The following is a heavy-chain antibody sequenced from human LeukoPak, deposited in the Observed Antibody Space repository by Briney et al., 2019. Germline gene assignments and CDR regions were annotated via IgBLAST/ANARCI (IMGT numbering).Heavy chain of an antibody. J-gene: IGHJ4*02. V-gene: IGHV3-48*04. Sequence: GGSLRLSCAASGFTFSSYSMNWVRQAPGKGLEWVSFISSSSSTIYYADSVKGRFTISRDNAKNSLYLQMNSLRAEDTAVYYCARDRGGSYSAIDYWVQGTLVTVSS. CDR3: ARDRGGSYSAIDY. CDR2: ISSSSSTI. D-gene: IGHD1-26*01. CDR1: GFTFSSYS.